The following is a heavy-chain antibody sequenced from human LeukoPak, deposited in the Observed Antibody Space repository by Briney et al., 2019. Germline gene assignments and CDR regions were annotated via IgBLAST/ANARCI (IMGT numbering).Heavy chain of an antibody. CDR3: AREGPYYDFWGGTTGHFDY. J-gene: IGHJ4*02. CDR1: GGSVSSGSYY. Sequence: SGTLSLTCTVSGGSVSSGSYYWSWIRQPPGKGLEWIGYIYYSGSTNYNPSLKSRVTISVDTSKNQFSLKLSSVTAADTAVYYCAREGPYYDFWGGTTGHFDYWGQGTLVTVSS. V-gene: IGHV4-61*01. D-gene: IGHD3-3*01. CDR2: IYYSGST.